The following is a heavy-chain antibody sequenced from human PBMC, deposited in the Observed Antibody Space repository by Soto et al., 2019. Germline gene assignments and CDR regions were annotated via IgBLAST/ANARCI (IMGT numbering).Heavy chain of an antibody. CDR2: IYYSGST. D-gene: IGHD2-15*01. CDR1: GGSISSYY. CDR3: ARDEVGGCSGGSCYSDYYYYYMDV. J-gene: IGHJ6*03. Sequence: SETLSLTCTVSGGSISSYYWSWIRQPPGKGLEWIGYIYYSGSTNYNPSLKSRVTISVDTSKNQFSLKLSSVTAADTAVYYCARDEVGGCSGGSCYSDYYYYYMDVWGKGTTVTVSS. V-gene: IGHV4-59*01.